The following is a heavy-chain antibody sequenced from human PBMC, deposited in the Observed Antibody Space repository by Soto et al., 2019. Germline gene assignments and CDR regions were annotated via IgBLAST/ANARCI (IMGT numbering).Heavy chain of an antibody. CDR1: GFTFSSYA. Sequence: GGSLRLSCAASGFTFSSYAMSWVRQAPGKGLEWVSAISGSGGSTYYADSVKGRFTISRDNSKNTLYLQMNSLRAEDTAVDYCAKDRRSSIAARRFLWGEFDIWGQGTMVTVSS. V-gene: IGHV3-23*01. CDR3: AKDRRSSIAARRFLWGEFDI. J-gene: IGHJ3*02. CDR2: ISGSGGST. D-gene: IGHD6-6*01.